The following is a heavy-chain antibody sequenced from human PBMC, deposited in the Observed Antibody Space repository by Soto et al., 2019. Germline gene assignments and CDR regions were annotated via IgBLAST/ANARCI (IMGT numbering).Heavy chain of an antibody. D-gene: IGHD2-15*01. CDR1: GFTFSKHA. CDR2: ISSGGSNK. V-gene: IGHV3-30-3*01. Sequence: QVQLVESGGGVAQPGRSLRLSCAASGFTFSKHAMHCVRQAPGKGLEWVAGISSGGSNKYYADSVKGRFTTSRDNSRHTLYLPMTSLRAEETAVCYCARMASFYCSGGSCYPTYGMDVWGQGTTVTVSS. CDR3: ARMASFYCSGGSCYPTYGMDV. J-gene: IGHJ6*02.